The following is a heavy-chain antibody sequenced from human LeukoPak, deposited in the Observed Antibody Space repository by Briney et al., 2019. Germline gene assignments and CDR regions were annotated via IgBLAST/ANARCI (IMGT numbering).Heavy chain of an antibody. D-gene: IGHD6-13*01. V-gene: IGHV4-34*01. J-gene: IGHJ6*02. CDR1: GGSFSGYY. CDR3: ARGRRSSWPYYYYGMDV. Sequence: SETLSLTCAVYGGSFSGYYWSWIRQPPGKGLEWIGEINHSGSTNYNPSLKSRVTISVDTSMNQFSLKLSSVTAADTAVYYCARGRRSSWPYYYYGMDVWGQGTTVTVSS. CDR2: INHSGST.